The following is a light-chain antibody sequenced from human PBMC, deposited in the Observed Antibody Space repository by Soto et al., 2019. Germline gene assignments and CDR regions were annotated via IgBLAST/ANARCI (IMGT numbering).Light chain of an antibody. CDR3: QQYNSYPYT. Sequence: DIQMTQSPSTLSASVGDRVTITCRASHSISSWLAWYQQKPGKAPKLLIYDASSLESGVPSRFSGSGSGTEFTLTISSLQPDDFATYYCQQYNSYPYTFGQGTNLEI. V-gene: IGKV1-5*01. J-gene: IGKJ2*01. CDR2: DAS. CDR1: HSISSW.